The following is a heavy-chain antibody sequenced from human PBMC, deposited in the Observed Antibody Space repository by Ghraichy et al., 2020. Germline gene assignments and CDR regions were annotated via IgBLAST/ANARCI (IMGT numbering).Heavy chain of an antibody. J-gene: IGHJ4*02. D-gene: IGHD3-3*01. CDR1: GFTFSSYA. V-gene: IGHV3-23*01. CDR3: AKGGIRWYFDS. CDR2: FTSGGNT. Sequence: LSLTCAASGFTFSSYAMNWVRQAPGKGLEWVAVFTSGGNTYYAGSVKGRFTISRDNSRNTVSLQMKTLRAEDTAIYYCAKGGIRWYFDSWGQGTLVAVSS.